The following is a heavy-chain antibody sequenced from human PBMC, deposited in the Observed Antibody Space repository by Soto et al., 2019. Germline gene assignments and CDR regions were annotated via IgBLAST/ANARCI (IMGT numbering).Heavy chain of an antibody. CDR3: ARVQYFGWHFDL. Sequence: QVQLVDSGGGLVKPGGSLRLVCAASGFSFSDFYMTWIRQAPGKGLEWVSYMSNSSRTIYYASSVKGRFTISRDNAKNSLYLEKNSLRAEDRAVSYCARVQYFGWHFDLWGRGTVATVSS. J-gene: IGHJ2*01. D-gene: IGHD3-10*01. V-gene: IGHV3-11*01. CDR2: MSNSSRTI. CDR1: GFSFSDFY.